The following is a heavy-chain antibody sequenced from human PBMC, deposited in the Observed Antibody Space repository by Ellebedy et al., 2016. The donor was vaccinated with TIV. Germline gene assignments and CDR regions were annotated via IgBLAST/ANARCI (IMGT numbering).Heavy chain of an antibody. CDR1: GYSFTSYW. V-gene: IGHV5-10-1*01. Sequence: GESLKISXKGSGYSFTSYWISWVRQMPGKGLEWMGRIDPSDSYTNYSPSFQGHVTISADKSISTAYLQWSSLKASDTAMYYCARHPGLGYCSGGSCYWLDIWGQGTMVTVSS. CDR3: ARHPGLGYCSGGSCYWLDI. CDR2: IDPSDSYT. J-gene: IGHJ3*02. D-gene: IGHD2-15*01.